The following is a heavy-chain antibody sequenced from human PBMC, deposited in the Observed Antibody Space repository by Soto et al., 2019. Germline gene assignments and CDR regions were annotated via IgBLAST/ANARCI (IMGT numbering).Heavy chain of an antibody. CDR2: IYYSGST. Sequence: SETLSLTCTVSGGSISSGGYYWSWIRQHPGKGLEWIGYIYYSGSTYYNPSLKSRVTISVDTSKNQFSLKLSSVTAADTAVYYCAREGYGDPGAFGIWGQGTMVTVSS. J-gene: IGHJ3*02. V-gene: IGHV4-31*03. D-gene: IGHD4-17*01. CDR1: GGSISSGGYY. CDR3: AREGYGDPGAFGI.